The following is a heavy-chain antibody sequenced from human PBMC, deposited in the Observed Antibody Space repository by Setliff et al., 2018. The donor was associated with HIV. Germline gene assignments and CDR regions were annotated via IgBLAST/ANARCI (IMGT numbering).Heavy chain of an antibody. CDR2: INHSGNT. J-gene: IGHJ4*02. V-gene: IGHV4-34*01. Sequence: NPSETLSLTCAVYGGSFSDNYWTWIRQPPGKGLEWIGEINHSGNTNFNPSLRSRVNISTDTSKNQFSLRLSFVTAADTAMYYCSRGRGWPIYYFDFWSQGTLVTVS. D-gene: IGHD6-19*01. CDR1: GGSFSDNY. CDR3: SRGRGWPIYYFDF.